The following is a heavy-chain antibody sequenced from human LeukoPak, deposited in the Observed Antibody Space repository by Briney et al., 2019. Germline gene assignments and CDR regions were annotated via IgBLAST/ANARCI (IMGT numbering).Heavy chain of an antibody. Sequence: SETLSLTCAVYGGSFSGYYWSWIRQPPGKGLEWIGEINHSGSTNYNPSLKSRVTISVDTSKNQFSLKLSSVTAADTAVYYCARGHLSNWFYPWGQGTLVTVSS. CDR1: GGSFSGYY. CDR2: INHSGST. J-gene: IGHJ5*02. CDR3: ARGHLSNWFYP. V-gene: IGHV4-34*01.